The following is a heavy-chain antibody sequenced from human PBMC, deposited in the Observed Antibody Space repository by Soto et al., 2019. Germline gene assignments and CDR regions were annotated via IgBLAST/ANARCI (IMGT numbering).Heavy chain of an antibody. CDR2: IVPKLATA. J-gene: IGHJ4*02. CDR3: ARWGGVVGEGFFSGPLDF. V-gene: IGHV1-69*01. D-gene: IGHD2-21*01. Sequence: QVQLVQSGAEVKKPGSSVKVSCKASGGTFSSYAFSWVRQAPGQGLEWMGLIVPKLATANYAQKFQGRVTITADESTSTVKMDLSSLTSEDTAIYYCARWGGVVGEGFFSGPLDFWGQGTPVTVSS. CDR1: GGTFSSYA.